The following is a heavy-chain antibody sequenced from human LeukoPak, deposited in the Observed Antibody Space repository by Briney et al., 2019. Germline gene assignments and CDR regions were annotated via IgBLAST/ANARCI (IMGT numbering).Heavy chain of an antibody. CDR3: ARGAITMVRGNFGGAFDI. D-gene: IGHD3-10*01. CDR2: IKQDGSEK. V-gene: IGHV3-7*01. J-gene: IGHJ3*02. CDR1: GFTFSSNW. Sequence: GGSLRLSCAASGFTFSSNWMSWVRQAPGKGLEWVANIKQDGSEKYYVDSVKGRFTISRENAKNSLYLQMNSLRAGDTAVYYCARGAITMVRGNFGGAFDIWGQGTMVTVSS.